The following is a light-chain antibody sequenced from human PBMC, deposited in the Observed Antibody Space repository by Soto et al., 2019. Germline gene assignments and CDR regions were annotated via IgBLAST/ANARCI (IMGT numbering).Light chain of an antibody. CDR1: SSNIGSDY. V-gene: IGLV1-47*01. Sequence: QSVLTQPPSASGTPGQRVTISCSGSSSNIGSDYVYWYQQLPGAAPKLLIYKNNQRPSGVPDRFSGSKSDTSASLAISGLRSEDEADYYRAAWYDSLEFGGGTQLTVL. J-gene: IGLJ2*01. CDR2: KNN. CDR3: AAWYDSLE.